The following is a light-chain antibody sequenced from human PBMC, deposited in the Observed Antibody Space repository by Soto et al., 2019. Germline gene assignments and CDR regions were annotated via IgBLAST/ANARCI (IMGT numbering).Light chain of an antibody. V-gene: IGKV3-15*01. CDR3: QQYNSWPLT. CDR1: QSVSAN. Sequence: EIVMAQSPATLSVSPGERATLSCRASQSVSANLAWYQQKPGQAPRLLIYGASTRATGVPATFSGSGSGTEFPLTISSLQSEDFAVYYCQQYNSWPLTFGGGTTVEIK. J-gene: IGKJ4*01. CDR2: GAS.